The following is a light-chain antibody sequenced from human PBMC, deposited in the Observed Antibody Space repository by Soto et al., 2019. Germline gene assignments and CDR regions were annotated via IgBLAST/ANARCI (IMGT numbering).Light chain of an antibody. CDR3: SSYSISTAYL. J-gene: IGLJ1*01. V-gene: IGLV2-14*01. CDR1: SSDVGGYDY. CDR2: EVS. Sequence: QSLLTQPPSVSGSPGQSITISCTGTSSDVGGYDYVSWYQLHPGKAPKLMIFEVSNRPSGVSYRFSGSKSGNTASLTISGLQAEDEADYFCSSYSISTAYLFGTGTKVTVL.